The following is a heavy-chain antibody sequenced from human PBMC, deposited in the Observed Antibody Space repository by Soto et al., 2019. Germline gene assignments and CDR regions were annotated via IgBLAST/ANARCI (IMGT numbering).Heavy chain of an antibody. V-gene: IGHV3-21*01. CDR2: ISSSSSYI. D-gene: IGHD2-15*01. J-gene: IGHJ3*02. Sequence: GGALRLSCAASGFTFSSYSMNWVRQAPGKGLEWVSSISSSSSYIYYADSVKGRFTISRDNSKNTLYLQMNSLRAEDTAVYYCAFWGRRPYCSGGSCYSLLAFDIWGQGTMVTVSS. CDR1: GFTFSSYS. CDR3: AFWGRRPYCSGGSCYSLLAFDI.